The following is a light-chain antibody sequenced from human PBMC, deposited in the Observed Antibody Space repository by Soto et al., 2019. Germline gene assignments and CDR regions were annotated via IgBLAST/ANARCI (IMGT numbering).Light chain of an antibody. J-gene: IGLJ2*01. CDR3: SSYTSSSPYVV. CDR2: DVS. V-gene: IGLV2-14*01. Sequence: QSVLTQPASVSGSPGQPITISCTGTSSDVGGYNYVSWYQQHPGKAPKLMIYDVSNRPSGFSNRFSGSKSGNTASLTISGLQVEDEADYYCSSYTSSSPYVVFGGGTKLTVL. CDR1: SSDVGGYNY.